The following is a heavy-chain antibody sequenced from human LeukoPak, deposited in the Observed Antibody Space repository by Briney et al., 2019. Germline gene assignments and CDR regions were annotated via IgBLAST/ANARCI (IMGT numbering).Heavy chain of an antibody. CDR2: IWYDGSNK. CDR1: GFTFSSYG. D-gene: IGHD3-22*01. V-gene: IGHV3-33*01. CDR3: ARGKGYYSNDAFDI. J-gene: IGHJ3*02. Sequence: PGGSLRLSCAASGFTFSSYGMHWVRQAPGKGLEWVAVIWYDGSNKYYADSVKGRFTISRDNSKNTLYLQMNSLRAEDTAVYYCARGKGYYSNDAFDIWGQGTMVTVSS.